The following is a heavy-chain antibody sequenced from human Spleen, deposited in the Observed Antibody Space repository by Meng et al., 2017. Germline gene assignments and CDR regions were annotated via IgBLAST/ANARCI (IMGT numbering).Heavy chain of an antibody. Sequence: GESLKISCAASGFTFSSYRMSWVRQAPGKGLEWVANIKQDGSDKYYVDSVKGRFTISRDNAKNSLFLQMNSLRAEDTAVYYCARDLGLYGGIFDYCGQGTLVTVSS. CDR1: GFTFSSYR. CDR2: IKQDGSDK. J-gene: IGHJ4*02. D-gene: IGHD4-23*01. V-gene: IGHV3-7*01. CDR3: ARDLGLYGGIFDY.